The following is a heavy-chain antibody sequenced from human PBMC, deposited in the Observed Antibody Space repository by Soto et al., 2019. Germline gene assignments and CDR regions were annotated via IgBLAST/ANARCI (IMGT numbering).Heavy chain of an antibody. CDR1: GGSISSSSYY. CDR3: ARRQDSSSPHFDY. D-gene: IGHD6-6*01. J-gene: IGHJ4*02. Sequence: PSETLSLTCTVSGGSISSSSYYWGWIRQPPGKGLEWIGSIYYSGSTYYNPSLKSRVTISVDTSKNQFSLKLSSVTAADTAVYYCARRQDSSSPHFDYWGQGTLVTVSS. V-gene: IGHV4-39*01. CDR2: IYYSGST.